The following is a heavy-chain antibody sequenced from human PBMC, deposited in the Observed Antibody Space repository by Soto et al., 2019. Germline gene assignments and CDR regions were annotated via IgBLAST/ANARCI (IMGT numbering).Heavy chain of an antibody. CDR3: ARPPRVAVAGTSDAFDI. CDR2: ISSSGSTI. CDR1: GFTFSDYY. J-gene: IGHJ3*02. Sequence: GGSLRLSCAASGFTFSDYYMSWIRQAPGKGLEWVSYISSSGSTIYYADSVKGRFTISRDNAKNSLYLQMNSLRAEDTAVYYCARPPRVAVAGTSDAFDIWGQGTMVTVSS. V-gene: IGHV3-11*01. D-gene: IGHD6-19*01.